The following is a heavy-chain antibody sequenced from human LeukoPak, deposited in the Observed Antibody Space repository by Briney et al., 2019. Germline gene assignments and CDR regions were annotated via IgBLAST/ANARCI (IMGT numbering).Heavy chain of an antibody. CDR2: ISSSSSYI. CDR3: AKELPTGTDYFDY. Sequence: GGFLRLSCAASGFTFSSYSMNWVRQAPGKGLEWVSSISSSSSYIYYADSVKGRFTISRDNAKNSLYLQMNSLRAEDTAVYYCAKELPTGTDYFDYWGQGTLVIVSS. D-gene: IGHD3-10*01. V-gene: IGHV3-21*01. CDR1: GFTFSSYS. J-gene: IGHJ4*02.